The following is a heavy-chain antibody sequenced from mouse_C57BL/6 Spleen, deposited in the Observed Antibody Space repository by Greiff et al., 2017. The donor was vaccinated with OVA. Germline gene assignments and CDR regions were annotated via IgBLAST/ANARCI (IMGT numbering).Heavy chain of an antibody. J-gene: IGHJ4*01. V-gene: IGHV2-2*01. CDR3: ARKYYGSSYEYAMDY. CDR2: IWSGGST. Sequence: VKLMESGPGLVQPSQSLSITCTVSGFSLTSYGVHWVRQSPGKGLEWLGVIWSGGSTDYNAAFISRLSISKDNSKSQVFFKMNSLQADDTAIYYCARKYYGSSYEYAMDYWGQGTSVTVSS. D-gene: IGHD1-1*01. CDR1: GFSLTSYG.